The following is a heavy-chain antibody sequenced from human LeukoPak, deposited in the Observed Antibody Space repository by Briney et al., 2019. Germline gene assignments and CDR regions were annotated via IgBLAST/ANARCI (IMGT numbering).Heavy chain of an antibody. Sequence: PSETLSLTCAVYGGSFSGYCWSWIRQPPGKGLEWIGEINHSGSTNYNPSLKSRVTISVDTSKNQFSLKLSSVTAADTAVYYCARGPDRYYYYYMDVWGKGTTVTVSS. CDR1: GGSFSGYC. CDR3: ARGPDRYYYYYMDV. V-gene: IGHV4-34*01. CDR2: INHSGST. J-gene: IGHJ6*03.